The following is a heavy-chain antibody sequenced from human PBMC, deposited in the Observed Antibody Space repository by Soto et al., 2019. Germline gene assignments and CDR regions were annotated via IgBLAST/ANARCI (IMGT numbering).Heavy chain of an antibody. CDR1: GGSFSDFA. CDR3: ARGGIVAVPAALSSYDDYTNYRFDS. D-gene: IGHD2-15*01. Sequence: QVQLAQSGAEVRKPGSSVKVSCRASGGSFSDFAFSWVRQAPGQGLEWLGGIIPMFAATMYAQRFQDRVTITADASTKTVYLALSSLTSDDSAVYYCARGGIVAVPAALSSYDDYTNYRFDSWGQGTLVSVSS. CDR2: IIPMFAAT. J-gene: IGHJ4*02. V-gene: IGHV1-69*01.